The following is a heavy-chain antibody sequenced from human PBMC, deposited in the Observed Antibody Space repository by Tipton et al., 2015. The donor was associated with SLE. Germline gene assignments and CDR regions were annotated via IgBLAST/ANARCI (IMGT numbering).Heavy chain of an antibody. Sequence: SLRLSCAASGFTFNSYAVHWVRQAPGKGLEWVAVISYDGSTKYYADSVKGRFTISRDNSKNTLYLQMNSLRAEDTAVYYCAKSLDYGALFDIWGQGTMVTVSS. J-gene: IGHJ3*02. CDR2: ISYDGSTK. CDR3: AKSLDYGALFDI. CDR1: GFTFNSYA. D-gene: IGHD4-17*01. V-gene: IGHV3-30*18.